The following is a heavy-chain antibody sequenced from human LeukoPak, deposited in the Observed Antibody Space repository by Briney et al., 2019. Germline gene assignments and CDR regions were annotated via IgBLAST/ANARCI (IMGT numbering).Heavy chain of an antibody. CDR2: MNPNSGNT. V-gene: IGHV1-8*01. D-gene: IGHD3-22*01. CDR1: GYTFTSYD. CDR3: ARDIDSDYYDSSGYYDY. J-gene: IGHJ4*02. Sequence: ASVKVSCKASGYTFTSYDINWVRQATGQGLEWMGWMNPNSGNTGYAQKFQGRVTMTRNTSISTAYMELSSLRSEDTAVYYCARDIDSDYYDSSGYYDYWGQGTLVTVSS.